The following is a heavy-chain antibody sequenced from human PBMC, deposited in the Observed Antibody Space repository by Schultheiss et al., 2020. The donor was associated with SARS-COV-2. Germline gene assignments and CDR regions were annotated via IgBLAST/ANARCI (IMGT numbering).Heavy chain of an antibody. Sequence: GESLKISCVASGFTFNNYAMNWVRQAPGKGLEWVSVIGGDGSGINYADSVKGRFTISRDNSKNTLYLQMNSLRAEDTAVYYCARGRAAAGKSWGQGTLVTVSS. CDR2: IGGDGSGI. J-gene: IGHJ5*02. CDR3: ARGRAAAGKS. D-gene: IGHD6-13*01. CDR1: GFTFNNYA. V-gene: IGHV3-23*01.